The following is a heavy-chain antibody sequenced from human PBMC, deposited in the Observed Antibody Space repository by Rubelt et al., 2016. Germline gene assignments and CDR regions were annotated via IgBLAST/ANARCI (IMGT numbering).Heavy chain of an antibody. CDR1: GYTFTSYA. V-gene: IGHV1-3*01. J-gene: IGHJ2*01. Sequence: QVQLVQSGAEVKKPGASVKVSCKASGYTFTSYAMHWVRQAPGQRLEWMGWINAGNGNTKYSQKFQGRGTSTRDTAASTVYMELSSLRSEDAAVYYCARSKDTAMVTDADWYFDLWGRGTLVTVSS. CDR3: ARSKDTAMVTDADWYFDL. CDR2: INAGNGNT. D-gene: IGHD5-18*01.